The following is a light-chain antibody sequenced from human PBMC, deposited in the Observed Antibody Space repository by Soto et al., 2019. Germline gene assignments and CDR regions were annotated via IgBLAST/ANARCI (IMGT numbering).Light chain of an antibody. CDR3: QQYDNYPLT. CDR2: DAS. Sequence: DIQMTQSPSSLSASVGDRVTITCRASQVISKFLNWYRLKPGKAPKLLIFDASELETGVTSRFSGHRSGTDFSFIISSLQPEDIATYYCQQYDNYPLTFGGGTKVDIK. CDR1: QVISKF. V-gene: IGKV1-33*01. J-gene: IGKJ4*01.